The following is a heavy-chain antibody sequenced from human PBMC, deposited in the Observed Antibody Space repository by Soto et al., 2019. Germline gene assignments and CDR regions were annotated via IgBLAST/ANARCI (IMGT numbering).Heavy chain of an antibody. D-gene: IGHD6-13*01. CDR3: ARQVGIAAAGSLYYGMDV. Sequence: KTSETLSLTCTVSGGSIRSSSYYWGWIRQPPGKGLEWIGSIYYSGSTYYNPSLKSRGTISVDTSKNQFSLKLSSVTAADTAVYYCARQVGIAAAGSLYYGMDVWGQGTTVT. CDR2: IYYSGST. V-gene: IGHV4-39*01. J-gene: IGHJ6*02. CDR1: GGSIRSSSYY.